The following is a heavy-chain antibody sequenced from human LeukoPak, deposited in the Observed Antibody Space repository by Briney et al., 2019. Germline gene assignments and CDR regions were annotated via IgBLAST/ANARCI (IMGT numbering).Heavy chain of an antibody. CDR3: AKGVSAGKVDWFDP. CDR2: VTGSGGAT. V-gene: IGHV3-23*01. D-gene: IGHD6-13*01. CDR1: GFTLSNYA. J-gene: IGHJ5*02. Sequence: GGSLRLSCAASGFTLSNYAMTWVRQAPGPGLEWISSVTGSGGATFYAASVRGRFTISRDNSRSTLHLQMDSLRAEDTAVYYCAKGVSAGKVDWFDPWGQGTLVTVSS.